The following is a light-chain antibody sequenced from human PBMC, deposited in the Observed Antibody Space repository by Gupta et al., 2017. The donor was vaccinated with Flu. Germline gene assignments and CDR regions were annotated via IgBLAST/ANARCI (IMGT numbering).Light chain of an antibody. Sequence: DIVMTQSPLSLPVTPGEPASISCRSSQSLLHSNGYNYLDWYLQKPGQSPQLLIYLGSNRASGVPDRFSGSGSGTDFTLKISRGEDEDVGVYYCRQALQTPRTFGQGTKVEIK. CDR1: QSLLHSNGYNY. V-gene: IGKV2-28*01. CDR2: LGS. J-gene: IGKJ1*01. CDR3: RQALQTPRT.